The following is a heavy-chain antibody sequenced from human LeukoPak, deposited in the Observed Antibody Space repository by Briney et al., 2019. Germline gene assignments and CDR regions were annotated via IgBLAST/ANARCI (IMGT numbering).Heavy chain of an antibody. CDR2: ISGSGDST. CDR3: AKAVAARPIYYFDY. J-gene: IGHJ4*02. CDR1: GFTFSSYA. Sequence: PGGSLRLSCAASGFTFSSYAMSWVRQAPGKGLEWVSAISGSGDSTYYADSVKGRFTISRDNSKNTLYLQMNSLRAEDTAVYYCAKAVAARPIYYFDYWGQGTLVTVSS. V-gene: IGHV3-23*01. D-gene: IGHD6-6*01.